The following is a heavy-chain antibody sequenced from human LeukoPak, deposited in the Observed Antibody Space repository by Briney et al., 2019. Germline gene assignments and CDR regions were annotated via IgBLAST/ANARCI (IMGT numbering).Heavy chain of an antibody. V-gene: IGHV3-11*03. Sequence: NTGGSLRLSCAASGFTFTDYYMSWIRQAPGKGLEWVSYLSTSTTFINYADSVRGRFTISRDNAKNSLYLQMNSLRAEDTAVYYCARSPDVVETWSDLWGQGTLVTVSS. CDR1: GFTFTDYY. CDR2: LSTSTTFI. D-gene: IGHD2-21*01. J-gene: IGHJ5*02. CDR3: ARSPDVVETWSDL.